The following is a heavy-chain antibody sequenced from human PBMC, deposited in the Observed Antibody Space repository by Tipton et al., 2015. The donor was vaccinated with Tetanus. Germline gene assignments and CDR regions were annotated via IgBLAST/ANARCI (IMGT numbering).Heavy chain of an antibody. J-gene: IGHJ6*02. Sequence: VQLVQSGAEVKKPGESLKISCKGSGYSFTSYWIGWVRQMPGKGLEWMGIIYPGDSDTRYSPSFQGQVTISADKSISTAYLQWSSLKASDTAMYYCARCIAVAGREGYYYYYGMDVWGQGTTVTVSS. CDR2: IYPGDSDT. CDR3: ARCIAVAGREGYYYYYGMDV. D-gene: IGHD6-19*01. CDR1: GYSFTSYW. V-gene: IGHV5-51*01.